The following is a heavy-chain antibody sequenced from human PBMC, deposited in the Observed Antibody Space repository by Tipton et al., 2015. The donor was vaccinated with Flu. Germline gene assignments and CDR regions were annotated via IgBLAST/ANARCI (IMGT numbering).Heavy chain of an antibody. V-gene: IGHV4-59*01. Sequence: LRLSCTVSGGSISSYYWSWIRQPPGKGLEWIGYIYYSGSTNYNPSLKSRVTISVDTFKNQFSLKLSPVTAADTAVYYCAGARGERFLEGLSYYYYGMDVWGQGTTVPVS. CDR3: AGARGERFLEGLSYYYYGMDV. D-gene: IGHD3-3*01. CDR2: IYYSGST. J-gene: IGHJ6*02. CDR1: GGSISSYY.